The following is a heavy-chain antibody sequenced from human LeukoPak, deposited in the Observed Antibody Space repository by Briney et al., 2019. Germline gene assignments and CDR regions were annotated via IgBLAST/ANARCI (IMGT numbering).Heavy chain of an antibody. CDR2: MNPNSGNT. D-gene: IGHD5-18*01. Sequence: ASVKVSCKASGYTFTSYDINWVRQATGQGLEWMGWMNPNSGNTGYAQKFQGRVTMTRNTSISTAYMELSSLRSEDTAVYYCARGKSYGYDLPFGTTNWFDAWGQGTLVTVPS. V-gene: IGHV1-8*01. CDR3: ARGKSYGYDLPFGTTNWFDA. CDR1: GYTFTSYD. J-gene: IGHJ5*02.